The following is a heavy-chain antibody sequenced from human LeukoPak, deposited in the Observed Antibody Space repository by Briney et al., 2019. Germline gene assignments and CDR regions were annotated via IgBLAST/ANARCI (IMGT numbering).Heavy chain of an antibody. CDR1: GFTFDGYA. Sequence: GGSLRLSCAASGFTFDGYAMHWVRQAPGKGLEWVSGISWNSGSIGYADSVKGRFTISRDNAKNSLYLQMNSLRAEDTALYYCAKDIRSLRYYYDSSPAFDYWGQGTLVTVSS. CDR3: AKDIRSLRYYYDSSPAFDY. CDR2: ISWNSGSI. J-gene: IGHJ4*02. D-gene: IGHD3-22*01. V-gene: IGHV3-9*01.